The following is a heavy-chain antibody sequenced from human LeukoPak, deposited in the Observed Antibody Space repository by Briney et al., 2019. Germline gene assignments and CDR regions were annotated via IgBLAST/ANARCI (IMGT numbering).Heavy chain of an antibody. CDR3: ARDSSSSGYFQH. V-gene: IGHV4-61*02. J-gene: IGHJ1*01. CDR1: GGSISSGSYY. D-gene: IGHD6-6*01. Sequence: SETLSLTCTVSGGSISSGSYYWSWIRQPAGKGLEWIGRIYTSGSTNYNPSLKSRVTISVDTSKNQFSLKLSSVTAADTAVYYCARDSSSSGYFQHWGQGTLVIVSS. CDR2: IYTSGST.